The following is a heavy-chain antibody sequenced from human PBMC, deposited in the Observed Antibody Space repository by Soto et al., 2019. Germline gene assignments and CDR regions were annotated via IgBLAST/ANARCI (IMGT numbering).Heavy chain of an antibody. V-gene: IGHV4-34*01. J-gene: IGHJ3*02. CDR1: GGFVSSGNYY. CDR3: ARVERGTATTGVDAFDI. D-gene: IGHD1-1*01. CDR2: MSHSGGT. Sequence: QEQLQQWGAGLLKPSETLSLTCAVYGGFVSSGNYYWSWIRQPPGKGLEWIGEMSHSGGTHFNPSLMSRVTISVDTSKNQFSLKMRCVTAADTALYYCARVERGTATTGVDAFDIWGPGTMVTVSS.